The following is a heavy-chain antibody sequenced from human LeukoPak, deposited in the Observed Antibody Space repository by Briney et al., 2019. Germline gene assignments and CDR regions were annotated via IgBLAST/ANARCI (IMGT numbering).Heavy chain of an antibody. CDR1: GFTFSSTA. CDR3: SRDQTPYY. J-gene: IGHJ4*02. CDR2: IASKTYGGTA. V-gene: IGHV3-49*04. Sequence: HSGGSLRLSCAASGFTFSSTAMSWVRQAPGKGLEWVGFIASKTYGGTAEYAASVKGRFTIPRDDSKSIAYLQMNSLKTEDTAVYFCSRDQTPYYWGQGTLVTVSS.